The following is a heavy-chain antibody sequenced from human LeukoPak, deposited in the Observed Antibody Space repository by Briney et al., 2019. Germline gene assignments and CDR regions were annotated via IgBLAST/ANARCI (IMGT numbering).Heavy chain of an antibody. V-gene: IGHV4-59*01. Sequence: SETLSLTCTVPGGSLSSYYWSWIRQPLGKGLEWIGHIYTNGSTNYNPCLMSRVTLSVDTSKNQFHFMLRSMTSEDTTLFYITGESFGGSPLVHWGQGTLVTVSS. CDR1: GGSLSSYY. CDR2: IYTNGST. D-gene: IGHD2-15*01. CDR3: TGESFGGSPLVH. J-gene: IGHJ4*02.